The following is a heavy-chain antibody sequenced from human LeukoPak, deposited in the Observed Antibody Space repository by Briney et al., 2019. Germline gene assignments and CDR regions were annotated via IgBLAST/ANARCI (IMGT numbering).Heavy chain of an antibody. CDR2: ISSSSSYI. CDR3: TKVNGGAAIDTKYFQH. D-gene: IGHD2-8*01. V-gene: IGHV3-21*04. CDR1: GFTFSSYS. Sequence: KPGGSLRLSCAASGFTFSSYSMNWVRQAPGEGLQWVSSISSSSSYIYYADSVKGRFTISRDNSKNTLYLQMNSLRVEDTAIYYCTKVNGGAAIDTKYFQHWGQGTLVTVSS. J-gene: IGHJ1*01.